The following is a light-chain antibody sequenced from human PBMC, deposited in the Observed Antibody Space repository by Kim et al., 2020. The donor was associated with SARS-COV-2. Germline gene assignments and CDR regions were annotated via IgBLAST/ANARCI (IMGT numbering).Light chain of an antibody. CDR3: MQALQTG. Sequence: DIVMTQSPLSLPVTPGEPASISCRSSQSLLHSNGYNYLDWYLQKPGQSPQLLIYLGSNRASGVPDRFSGSGSGTDFTLKISRVEAEDVGVYYCMQALQTGFGPETKVDIK. V-gene: IGKV2-28*01. CDR2: LGS. CDR1: QSLLHSNGYNY. J-gene: IGKJ3*01.